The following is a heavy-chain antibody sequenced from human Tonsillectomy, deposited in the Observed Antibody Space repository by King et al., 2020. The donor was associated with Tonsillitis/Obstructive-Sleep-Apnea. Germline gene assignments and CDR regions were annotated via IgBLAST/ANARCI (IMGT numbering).Heavy chain of an antibody. CDR1: GFTFSSYG. J-gene: IGHJ3*02. D-gene: IGHD3-10*01. CDR3: ASCLGTYGSGSYYNGGAFDI. Sequence: VQLVESGGGVVQPGRSLRLSCAASGFTFSSYGMHWVRQAPGKGLEWVAVIWYDGSNKYYADSVKGRFTISRDNSKNTLYLQMNSLRAEDTAVYYCASCLGTYGSGSYYNGGAFDIWGQGTMVTVSS. V-gene: IGHV3-33*01. CDR2: IWYDGSNK.